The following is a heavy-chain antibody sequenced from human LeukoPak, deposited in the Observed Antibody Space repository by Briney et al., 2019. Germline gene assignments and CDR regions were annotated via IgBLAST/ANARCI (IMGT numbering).Heavy chain of an antibody. J-gene: IGHJ3*02. V-gene: IGHV5-51*01. CDR1: GYSFTSYW. Sequence: GESLKISCKGSGYSFTSYWIGWVRQMPGKGLEWMGIIYPGDSDTRYSPSFQGQVTISADKSISTAYLQWSSLKASDTAMYYCARPLLSHYYDSSDDDAFDIWGQGTMVTVSS. CDR3: ARPLLSHYYDSSDDDAFDI. CDR2: IYPGDSDT. D-gene: IGHD3-22*01.